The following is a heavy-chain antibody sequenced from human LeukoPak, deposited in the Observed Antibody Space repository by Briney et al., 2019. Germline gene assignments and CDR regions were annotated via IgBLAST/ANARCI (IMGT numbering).Heavy chain of an antibody. V-gene: IGHV4-39*07. CDR3: ARDQVGPANAFDI. CDR1: GGSISTSSYY. CDR2: IYHSGST. Sequence: KPSETLSLTCTVSGGSISTSSYYWGWIRQPPGKGLEWIGSIYHSGSTYYNPSLKSRVTISVDTSKNQFSLKLSSVTAADTAVYYCARDQVGPANAFDIWGQGTMVTVSS. D-gene: IGHD1-26*01. J-gene: IGHJ3*02.